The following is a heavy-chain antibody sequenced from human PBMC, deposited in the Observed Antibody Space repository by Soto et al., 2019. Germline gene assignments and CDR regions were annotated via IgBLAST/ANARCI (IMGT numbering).Heavy chain of an antibody. CDR3: ARDVGYCTNGVCHTGEPYYYYYGMDV. Sequence: GASVKVSCKASGGTFSSYAISWVRQAPGQGLEWMGGIIPIFGTANYAQKFQGRVTITADESTSTAYMELSSLRSEDTAVYYCARDVGYCTNGVCHTGEPYYYYYGMDVWGKGTTVTVSS. V-gene: IGHV1-69*13. J-gene: IGHJ6*04. D-gene: IGHD2-8*01. CDR1: GGTFSSYA. CDR2: IIPIFGTA.